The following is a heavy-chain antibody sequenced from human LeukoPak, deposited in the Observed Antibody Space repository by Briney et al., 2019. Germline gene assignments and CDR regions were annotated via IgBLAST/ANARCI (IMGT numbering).Heavy chain of an antibody. Sequence: PGGSLRLSCAASGFTFSSYGMHWVRQAPGKGLEWVAVISYDGSNKYYADSVKGRFTISRDNSKNTPYLQMNSLRAGDTAVYYCAKEPVDYWGQGTLVTVSS. V-gene: IGHV3-30*18. J-gene: IGHJ4*02. CDR2: ISYDGSNK. CDR3: AKEPVDY. CDR1: GFTFSSYG.